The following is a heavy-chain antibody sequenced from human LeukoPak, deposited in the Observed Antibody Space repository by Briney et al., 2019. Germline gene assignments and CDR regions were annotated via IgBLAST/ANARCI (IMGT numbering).Heavy chain of an antibody. D-gene: IGHD6-13*01. CDR2: IYYSGST. V-gene: IGHV4-59*01. CDR3: ARVTGYVMEDYFDY. CDR1: GGSISSYY. Sequence: SETLSLTCTVSGGSISSYYRSWIRQPPGKGLEWIGYIYYSGSTNYNPSLKSRVTISVDTSKNQFSLRLSSVTAADTAVYYCARVTGYVMEDYFDYWGQGTLVTVSS. J-gene: IGHJ4*02.